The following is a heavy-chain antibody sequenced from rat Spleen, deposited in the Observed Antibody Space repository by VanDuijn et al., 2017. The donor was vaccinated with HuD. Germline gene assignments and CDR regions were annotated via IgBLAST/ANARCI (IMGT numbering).Heavy chain of an antibody. Sequence: EVQLVESDGGLVQPGRSLKLSCAASGFTFSDYYMAWVRQAPAKGLEWVATLSYDNYNTYYRDSVKGRFTISRNNAKSTLFLQMDSLRYEDTATYYCARGKIYYYSASPYEDYVYYWGQGVMVTVSS. J-gene: IGHJ2*01. CDR3: ARGKIYYYSASPYEDYVYY. CDR2: LSYDNYNT. V-gene: IGHV5-29*01. CDR1: GFTFSDYY. D-gene: IGHD1-2*01.